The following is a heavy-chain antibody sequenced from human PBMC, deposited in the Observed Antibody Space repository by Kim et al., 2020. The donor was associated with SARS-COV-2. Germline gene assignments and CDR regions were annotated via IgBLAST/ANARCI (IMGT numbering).Heavy chain of an antibody. V-gene: IGHV3-48*04. CDR1: GFTFTNYS. D-gene: IGHD1-26*01. CDR3: ARVGGIN. J-gene: IGHJ4*02. CDR2: ISSSSSLK. Sequence: GGSLRLSCAASGFTFTNYSMNWVRQAPGKGLEWVSYISSSSSLKRYADSVKGRFTISRDNAKNSLYLQMNSLRVEDTAMYYCARVGGINWSQGTLVTVPS.